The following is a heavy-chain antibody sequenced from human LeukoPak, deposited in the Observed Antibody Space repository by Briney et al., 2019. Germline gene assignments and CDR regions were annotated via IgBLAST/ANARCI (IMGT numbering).Heavy chain of an antibody. CDR1: GYTFTSYG. CDR2: ISAYNGNT. D-gene: IGHD3-3*01. CDR3: ARDLISDVLRFLEWPNKYYFDY. V-gene: IGHV1-18*01. J-gene: IGHJ4*02. Sequence: ASVKVSCKASGYTFTSYGISWVRQAPGQGLEWMGWISAYNGNTNYAQKLQGRVTMTTDTSTSTAYMELRSLRSDDTAVYYCARDLISDVLRFLEWPNKYYFDYWGQGTLVTVSS.